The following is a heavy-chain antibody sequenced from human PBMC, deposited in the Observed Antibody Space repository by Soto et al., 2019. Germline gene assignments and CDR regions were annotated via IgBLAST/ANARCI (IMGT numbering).Heavy chain of an antibody. D-gene: IGHD3-22*01. V-gene: IGHV1-69*02. CDR3: ASSHLGYYDSSGLPFDY. Sequence: SVKVSCKASGGTFSSYTISWVRQAPGQGLEWMGRIIPILGIANYAQKFQGRVTITADKSTSTAYMELSSLRSEDTAVYYFASSHLGYYDSSGLPFDYWGQGTLVTVSS. CDR1: GGTFSSYT. J-gene: IGHJ4*02. CDR2: IIPILGIA.